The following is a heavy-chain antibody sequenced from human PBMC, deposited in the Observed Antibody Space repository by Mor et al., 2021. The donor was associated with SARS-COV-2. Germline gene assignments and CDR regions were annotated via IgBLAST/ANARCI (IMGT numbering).Heavy chain of an antibody. Sequence: GLEWVANIKQDGSEKYYVDSVKGRFTISRDNAKNSLYLQMNSLRAEDTAVYYCARSIVVVTDITGHFDYWG. CDR3: ARSIVVVTDITGHFDY. CDR2: IKQDGSEK. J-gene: IGHJ4*01. D-gene: IGHD2-21*02. V-gene: IGHV3-7*03.